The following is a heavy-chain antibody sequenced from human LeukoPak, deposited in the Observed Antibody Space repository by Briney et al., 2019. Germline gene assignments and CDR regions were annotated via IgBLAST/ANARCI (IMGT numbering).Heavy chain of an antibody. Sequence: SETLSLTCAVYGGSFSGYYWGWIRQPPGKGLEWIGSIYYSGSTYYNPSLKSRVTISVDTSKNQFSLKLSSVTAADTAVYYCARVVLGSSYYYYMDVWGKGTTVTVSS. CDR3: ARVVLGSSYYYYMDV. CDR1: GGSFSGYY. D-gene: IGHD2-21*01. J-gene: IGHJ6*03. CDR2: IYYSGST. V-gene: IGHV4-34*01.